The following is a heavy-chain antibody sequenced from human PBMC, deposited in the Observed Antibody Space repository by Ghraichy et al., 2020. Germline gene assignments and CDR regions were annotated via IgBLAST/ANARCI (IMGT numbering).Heavy chain of an antibody. J-gene: IGHJ4*02. CDR1: GGSISSYY. Sequence: SETLSLTCTVSGGSISSYYWSWIRQPAGKGLEWIGRIYTSGSTNYNPSLKSRVTMSVDTSKNQFSLKLSSVTAADTAVYYCAGGEYCSSTSCYYFDYWGQGTLVTVSS. CDR2: IYTSGST. D-gene: IGHD2-2*01. CDR3: AGGEYCSSTSCYYFDY. V-gene: IGHV4-4*07.